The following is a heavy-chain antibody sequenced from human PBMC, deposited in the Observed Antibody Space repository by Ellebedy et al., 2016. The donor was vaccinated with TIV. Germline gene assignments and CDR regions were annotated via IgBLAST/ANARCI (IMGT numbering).Heavy chain of an antibody. D-gene: IGHD3-16*01. CDR1: GFTFSIYW. J-gene: IGHJ3*02. CDR3: ASGFTHYGAFDI. Sequence: GGSLRPSXAASGFTFSIYWMHWVRQAPGKGLVWVSHIKSDGGSTIYADSVKGRFTISRDNAKNTLYLQMNSLRAEDTAVYYCASGFTHYGAFDIWGQGTMVTVSS. V-gene: IGHV3-74*01. CDR2: IKSDGGST.